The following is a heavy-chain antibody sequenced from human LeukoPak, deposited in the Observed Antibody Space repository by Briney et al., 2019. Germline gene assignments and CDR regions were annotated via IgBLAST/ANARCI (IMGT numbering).Heavy chain of an antibody. D-gene: IGHD6-19*01. Sequence: PSETLSLTCTVSGGSISSGGYYWSWIRQHPGKGLEWIGYIYYSGSTYYNPSLKSRVTISVDTSKNQFSLKLSSVTAADTAVYYCARDLSGSGWSYFDYWGQGTLVTVSS. V-gene: IGHV4-31*03. J-gene: IGHJ4*02. CDR2: IYYSGST. CDR1: GGSISSGGYY. CDR3: ARDLSGSGWSYFDY.